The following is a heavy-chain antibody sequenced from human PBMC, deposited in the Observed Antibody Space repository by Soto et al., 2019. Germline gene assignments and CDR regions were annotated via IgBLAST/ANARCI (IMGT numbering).Heavy chain of an antibody. CDR3: ARTYCTNGVCFAWFDP. Sequence: ASVKVSCKASGYTFTSYGISWVRQAPGQGLEWMGWISAYNGNTNYAQELQGRVTMTTDTSTSTAYMELRSLRSDDTAVYYCARTYCTNGVCFAWFDPWGQGTLVPVSS. D-gene: IGHD2-8*01. CDR1: GYTFTSYG. V-gene: IGHV1-18*01. J-gene: IGHJ5*02. CDR2: ISAYNGNT.